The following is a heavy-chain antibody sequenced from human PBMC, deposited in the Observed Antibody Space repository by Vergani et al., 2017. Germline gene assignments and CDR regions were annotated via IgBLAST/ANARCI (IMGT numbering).Heavy chain of an antibody. CDR2: ICHTEDT. CDR1: GDSIRSNNC. Sequence: QVQLPESGPGLVKPPGTLSLTCAVSGDSIRSNNCWTWVRQPPGKGLEWIGEICHTEDTKYSPSLKSRVTVSVDESRNLFSLRLNSVTAADTAVYYCATIGYRRWGYYFDYWGQGILVTVSS. J-gene: IGHJ4*02. D-gene: IGHD2-2*02. CDR3: ATIGYRRWGYYFDY. V-gene: IGHV4-4*03.